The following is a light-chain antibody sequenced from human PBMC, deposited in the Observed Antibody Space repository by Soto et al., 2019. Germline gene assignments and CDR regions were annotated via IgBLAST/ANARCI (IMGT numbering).Light chain of an antibody. J-gene: IGKJ5*01. CDR1: QSISSW. CDR3: QQRSNWPPIT. CDR2: DAS. Sequence: DIHRTQSPSNLSASVGDRVTITCRASQSISSWLAWYQQKPGKAPKLLIYDASSLESGVPSRFSGSGSGTEFTLTISSLEPEDFAVYYCQQRSNWPPITFGQGTRLEI. V-gene: IGKV1-5*01.